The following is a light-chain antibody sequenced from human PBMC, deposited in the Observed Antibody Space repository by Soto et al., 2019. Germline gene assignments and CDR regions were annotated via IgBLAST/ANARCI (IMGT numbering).Light chain of an antibody. CDR1: QTVLYTSNNRNY. CDR3: QQYYYDPLT. CDR2: WAS. J-gene: IGKJ4*01. V-gene: IGKV4-1*01. Sequence: DTVMTQSPDSLVVSLGERATINCKSSQTVLYTSNNRNYLAWFQQKPGQPPKLIIYWASVRQSGVPDRFSGSGSGTDFTLTISSLQAEDVAVYYCQQYYYDPLTFGGGTRVEIK.